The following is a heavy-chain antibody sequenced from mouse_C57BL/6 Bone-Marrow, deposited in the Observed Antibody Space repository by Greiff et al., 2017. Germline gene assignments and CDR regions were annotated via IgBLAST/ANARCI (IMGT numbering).Heavy chain of an antibody. CDR2: ISYDGSN. J-gene: IGHJ1*03. D-gene: IGHD2-4*01. V-gene: IGHV3-6*01. Sequence: EVKLVESGPGLVKPSQSLSLTCSVTGYSITSGYYWNWIRQFPGNKLEWMGYISYDGSNNYNPSLKNRISITRDTSKNQFFLKLNSVTTEDTATYYCAREPLRQDWYFDVWGTGTTVTVSS. CDR3: AREPLRQDWYFDV. CDR1: GYSITSGYY.